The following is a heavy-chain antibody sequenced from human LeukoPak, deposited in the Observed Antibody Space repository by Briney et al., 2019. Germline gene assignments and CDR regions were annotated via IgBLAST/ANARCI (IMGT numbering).Heavy chain of an antibody. CDR2: ISYEGSNK. D-gene: IGHD3-10*01. CDR3: AREVRGEGWFDP. CDR1: GFTFSSYW. J-gene: IGHJ5*02. V-gene: IGHV3-30*03. Sequence: PGGSLRLSCAASGFTFSSYWMSGVRQAPGKGLEGVAVISYEGSNKYYADSVKGRFTISRDNSKNTLYLQMNSLRAEDTAVYYCAREVRGEGWFDPWGQGTLVTVSS.